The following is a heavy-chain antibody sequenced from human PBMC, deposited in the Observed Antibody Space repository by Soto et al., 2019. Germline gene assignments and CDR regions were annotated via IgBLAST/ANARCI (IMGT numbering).Heavy chain of an antibody. CDR3: ARELYDFWSGYHDENWYFDL. V-gene: IGHV3-23*01. D-gene: IGHD3-3*01. CDR2: ISGSGGST. Sequence: GGSLRLSCAASGFTFSSYAMSWVRQAPGKGLEWVSAISGSGGSTYYADSVKGRFTISRDNSKNTLYLQMNSLRAEDTAVYYCARELYDFWSGYHDENWYFDLWGRGTLVTVSS. CDR1: GFTFSSYA. J-gene: IGHJ2*01.